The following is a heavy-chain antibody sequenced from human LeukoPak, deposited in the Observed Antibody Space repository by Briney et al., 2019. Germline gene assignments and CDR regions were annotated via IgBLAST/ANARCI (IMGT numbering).Heavy chain of an antibody. D-gene: IGHD3-22*01. CDR2: ISYSGST. CDR1: GGSISSYY. CDR3: ARITYYYDSSAYYVYYFDY. Sequence: SESLSLTCTVSGGSISSYYWSWVRQPPGKGLEWIGYISYSGSTNYNPSLKSRVTISVDTSKNQFSLKLSSVTAADTAVYYCARITYYYDSSAYYVYYFDYWGQGILVTVSS. J-gene: IGHJ4*02. V-gene: IGHV4-59*01.